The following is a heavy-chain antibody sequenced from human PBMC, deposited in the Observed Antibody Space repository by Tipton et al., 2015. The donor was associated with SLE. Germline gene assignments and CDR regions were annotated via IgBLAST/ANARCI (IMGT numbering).Heavy chain of an antibody. CDR2: ISSSSTYI. J-gene: IGHJ6*04. V-gene: IGHV3-21*01. CDR1: GFSFSSYT. Sequence: SLRLSCAVSGFSFSSYTISWVRQAPGKGLEWVSSISSSSTYIYYADSVKGRFTISRDNAKISLFLQMNSLRAEDTAVYYCARPDHLDVWGKGTTVTVSS. CDR3: ARPDHLDV.